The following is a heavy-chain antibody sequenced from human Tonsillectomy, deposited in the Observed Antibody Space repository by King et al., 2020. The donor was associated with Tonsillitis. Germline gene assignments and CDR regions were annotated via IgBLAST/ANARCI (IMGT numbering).Heavy chain of an antibody. CDR3: ARARIAAVGTRFDY. CDR1: GYTFTSYD. J-gene: IGHJ4*02. V-gene: IGHV1-8*01. Sequence: QLVQSGAEVKKPGASVKVSCKASGYTFTSYDINWVRQATGQGLEWMGWMNPNSGNTGYAKKFQGRVTMTRNTSTSTAYMELSSLRSEDTAVYYCARARIAAVGTRFDYWGQGTLVTVSS. D-gene: IGHD6-13*01. CDR2: MNPNSGNT.